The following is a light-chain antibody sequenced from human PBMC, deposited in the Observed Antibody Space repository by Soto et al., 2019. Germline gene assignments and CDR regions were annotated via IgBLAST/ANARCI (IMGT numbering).Light chain of an antibody. CDR2: LGS. V-gene: IGKV2-28*01. Sequence: IVLTQSPLSLPVTPGEPASISCRSSQSLLHSSGYSYLDWYLQKPGQSPQLLIYLGSHRASGVPDRFSGSESGTDFTLKISRVEAEDVGVYYCMQRLQTPWTFGQGTKVDIK. J-gene: IGKJ1*01. CDR3: MQRLQTPWT. CDR1: QSLLHSSGYSY.